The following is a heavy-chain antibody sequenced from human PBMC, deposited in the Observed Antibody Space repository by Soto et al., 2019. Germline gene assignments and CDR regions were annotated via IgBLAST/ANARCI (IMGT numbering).Heavy chain of an antibody. CDR1: DYTFTSYG. J-gene: IGHJ6*02. CDR3: ARDGHSSSWYSARYGLDV. CDR2: ISTYSGNT. V-gene: IGHV1-18*01. D-gene: IGHD6-13*01. Sequence: ASVKVSCKASDYTFTSYGISWVRPAPGQGLEWMGWISTYSGNTNYAQKFQGRVTMTTDTSTSTAYMELRSLRSDDTAVYYCARDGHSSSWYSARYGLDVWGQGTTVTVSS.